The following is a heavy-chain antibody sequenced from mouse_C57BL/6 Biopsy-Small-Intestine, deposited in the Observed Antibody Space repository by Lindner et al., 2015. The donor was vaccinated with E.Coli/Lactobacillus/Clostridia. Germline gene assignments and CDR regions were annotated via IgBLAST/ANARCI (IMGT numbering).Heavy chain of an antibody. CDR1: GFTFSDYG. D-gene: IGHD2-3*01. Sequence: VQLQESWGGLVKPGGSLKLSCAASGFTFSDYGMHWVRQAPEKGLEWVAYISSGSSTIYYADTVKGRFTISRDNARNTLFLQMTSLRSEDTAMYYCARRALDGFYFDYWGQGTTLTVSS. J-gene: IGHJ2*01. CDR2: ISSGSSTI. CDR3: ARRALDGFYFDY. V-gene: IGHV5-17*01.